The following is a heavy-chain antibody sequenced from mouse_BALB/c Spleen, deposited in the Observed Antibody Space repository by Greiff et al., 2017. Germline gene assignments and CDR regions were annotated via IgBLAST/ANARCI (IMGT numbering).Heavy chain of an antibody. CDR1: GFNIKDYY. D-gene: IGHD2-4*01. CDR2: IDPENGNT. Sequence: VQLKESGAELVRPGALVKLSCKASGFNIKDYYMHWVKQRPEQGLEWIGWIDPENGNTIYDPKFQGKASITADTSSNTAYLQLSSLTSEDTAVYYCARGGSTMITTDDYWGQGTTLTVSS. CDR3: ARGGSTMITTDDY. J-gene: IGHJ2*01. V-gene: IGHV14-1*02.